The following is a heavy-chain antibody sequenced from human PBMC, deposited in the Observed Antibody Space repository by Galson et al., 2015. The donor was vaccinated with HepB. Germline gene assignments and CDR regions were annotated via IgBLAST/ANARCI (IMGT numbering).Heavy chain of an antibody. J-gene: IGHJ5*02. V-gene: IGHV1-46*01. CDR3: ARDHSQSRGGSGTYWWFDP. CDR1: GFTFSGYW. Sequence: SVKVSCKASGFTFSGYWMHWVRQAPGQGLEWMGVINPSGDSTSYAQKFRGRVTMTRDTSTSTVYMEMSSLRSEDTAVYYCARDHSQSRGGSGTYWWFDPWGQGTLVTVSS. D-gene: IGHD3-10*01. CDR2: INPSGDST.